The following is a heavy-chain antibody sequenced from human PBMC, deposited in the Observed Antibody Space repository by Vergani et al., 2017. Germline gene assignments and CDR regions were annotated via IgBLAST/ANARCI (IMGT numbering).Heavy chain of an antibody. CDR1: GFTFSSYA. CDR2: ISGSGGST. J-gene: IGHJ4*02. CDR3: ARSGSSSWYGDDY. D-gene: IGHD6-13*01. V-gene: IGHV3-23*01. Sequence: EVQLLESGGGLVQPGGSLRLSCAASGFTFSSYAMSWVRQAPGKGLEWVSAISGSGGSTYYADSVKGRCTISRDNSKNTLYLQMNSLRAEDTAVYYCARSGSSSWYGDDYWGQGTLVTVSS.